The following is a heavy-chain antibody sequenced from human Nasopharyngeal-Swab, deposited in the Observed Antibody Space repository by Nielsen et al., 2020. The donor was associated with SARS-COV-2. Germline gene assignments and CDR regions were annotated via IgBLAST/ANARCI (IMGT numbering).Heavy chain of an antibody. Sequence: GGSLRLSCAASGFTFSSYSMNWVRQAPGKGLERVSSISSRSSYIYYADSVKGRFTISRDNAKNSLYLQMNSLRAEDTAVYYCARERKNYYDSSGYYLEFYYYYYMDVWGKGTTVTVSS. CDR3: ARERKNYYDSSGYYLEFYYYYYMDV. V-gene: IGHV3-21*01. CDR1: GFTFSSYS. CDR2: ISSRSSYI. D-gene: IGHD3-22*01. J-gene: IGHJ6*03.